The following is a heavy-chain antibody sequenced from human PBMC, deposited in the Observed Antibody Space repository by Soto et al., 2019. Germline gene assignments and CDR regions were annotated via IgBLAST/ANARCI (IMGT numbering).Heavy chain of an antibody. D-gene: IGHD2-21*02. V-gene: IGHV1-69*06. J-gene: IGHJ6*02. Sequence: SSVKVSCKASGGTFSSYAISWVRQAPGQGLEWMGGIIPIFGTANYAQKFQGRVTITADKSTSTAYMELSSLRSEDTAVYYCARAGSRCCYDGGDHYDGIAFRAQGTSDTVS. CDR2: IIPIFGTA. CDR3: ARAGSRCCYDGGDHYDGIAF. CDR1: GGTFSSYA.